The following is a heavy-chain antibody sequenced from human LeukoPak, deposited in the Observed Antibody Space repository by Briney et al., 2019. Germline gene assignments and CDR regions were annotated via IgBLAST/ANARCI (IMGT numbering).Heavy chain of an antibody. J-gene: IGHJ4*02. CDR1: GFTFSSYA. Sequence: PGGSLRLSCAASGFTFSSYAMSWVRQAPGKGLEWVSAISGSGGSTYYADSVKGRFTISRDNSKNTLYLQMNSLRAEDTAVYYCAKEPPPAYCGGDCLDYRGGYWGQGTLVTVSS. CDR2: ISGSGGST. CDR3: AKEPPPAYCGGDCLDYRGGY. V-gene: IGHV3-23*01. D-gene: IGHD2-21*02.